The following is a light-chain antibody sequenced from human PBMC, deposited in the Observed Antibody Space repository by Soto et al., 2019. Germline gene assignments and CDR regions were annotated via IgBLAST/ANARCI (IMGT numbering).Light chain of an antibody. CDR2: GAS. CDR1: QDINNY. V-gene: IGKV1-27*01. J-gene: IGKJ4*01. CDR3: QKYNSAPLT. Sequence: DIQMTQSPSSLSASVGDRVTITCRASQDINNYLAWYQQKPGKVPKLLIYGASTLQSGVPSRFSGSGSGTDFTLTISSLQPEDVATYYCQKYNSAPLTFGGGTNVEIK.